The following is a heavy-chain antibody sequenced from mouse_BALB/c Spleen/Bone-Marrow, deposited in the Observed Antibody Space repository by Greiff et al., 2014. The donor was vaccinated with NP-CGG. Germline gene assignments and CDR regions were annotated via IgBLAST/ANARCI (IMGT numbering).Heavy chain of an antibody. D-gene: IGHD2-4*01. CDR1: GYSITSDYA. CDR2: ISYSGST. CDR3: ARYDYDGVDY. V-gene: IGHV3-2*02. Sequence: VQLQQSGPGLVKPSQSLSLTCTVTGYSITSDYAWNWIRQFPGNKLEWMGYISYSGSTSYNPSLKSRISITRDTSKNQFFLQLNSVTNEDTATYYRARYDYDGVDYWGQGTTLTVSS. J-gene: IGHJ2*01.